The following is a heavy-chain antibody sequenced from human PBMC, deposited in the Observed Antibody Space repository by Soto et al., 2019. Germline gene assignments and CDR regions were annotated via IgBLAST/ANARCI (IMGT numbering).Heavy chain of an antibody. CDR1: GFTFSSYW. V-gene: IGHV3-7*01. D-gene: IGHD2-2*01. J-gene: IGHJ4*02. CDR3: ASIVVVPAAMDY. CDR2: IKQDGSEK. Sequence: GGSLRLSCAASGFTFSSYWMSWVRQAPGKGLEWVPNIKQDGSEKYYVNSVKGRFTISRDNAKNSLYLQMNSLRAEDTAVYYCASIVVVPAAMDYWGQGTLVTVSS.